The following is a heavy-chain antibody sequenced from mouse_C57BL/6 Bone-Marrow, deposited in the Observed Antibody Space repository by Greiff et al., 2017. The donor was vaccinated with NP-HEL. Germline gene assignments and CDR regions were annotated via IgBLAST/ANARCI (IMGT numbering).Heavy chain of an antibody. D-gene: IGHD1-1*01. CDR1: GYTFTGYW. J-gene: IGHJ2*01. CDR3: ARERGYYYGSSYYFDY. Sequence: QVQLQQSGAELMKPGASVKLSCKATGYTFTGYWIEWVKQRPGHGLEWIGEILPGSGSTNYNEKFKGKATFTADTSSNTAYMQLSSLTTEDSAIYYCARERGYYYGSSYYFDYWGKGTTLTVSS. V-gene: IGHV1-9*01. CDR2: ILPGSGST.